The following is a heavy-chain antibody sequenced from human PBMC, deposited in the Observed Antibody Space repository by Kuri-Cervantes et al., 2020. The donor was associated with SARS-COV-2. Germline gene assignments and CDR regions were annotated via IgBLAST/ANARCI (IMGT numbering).Heavy chain of an antibody. Sequence: GGSLRLSCKASGDTFNSHTINWVRQAPGQGLEWIGGIVPIFGTPDYAQKFQGRVTITADTSIAYMELFSLRSDDTAVYYCARDDGGAAGQESIFDYWGQGTLVTVSS. CDR1: GDTFNSHT. J-gene: IGHJ4*02. V-gene: IGHV1-69*01. CDR3: ARDDGGAAGQESIFDY. D-gene: IGHD6-13*01. CDR2: IVPIFGTP.